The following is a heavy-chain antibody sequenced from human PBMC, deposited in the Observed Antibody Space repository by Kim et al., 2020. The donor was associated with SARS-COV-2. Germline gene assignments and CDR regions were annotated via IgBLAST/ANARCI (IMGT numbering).Heavy chain of an antibody. CDR2: ISGSGGST. J-gene: IGHJ4*02. V-gene: IGHV3-23*01. CDR1: GFTFSNYA. D-gene: IGHD3-10*01. CDR3: AKDEVTMVRGVMPI. Sequence: GGSLRLSCAASGFTFSNYAMTWVRQVRGKGLEWVSAISGSGGSTYYADSVKGRFTISRDNSKNTLYLQMNSLRAEDTAVYYCAKDEVTMVRGVMPIWGQGTLVTVSS.